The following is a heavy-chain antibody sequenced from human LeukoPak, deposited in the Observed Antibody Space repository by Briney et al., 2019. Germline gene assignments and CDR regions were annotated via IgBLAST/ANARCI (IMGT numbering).Heavy chain of an antibody. J-gene: IGHJ6*02. D-gene: IGHD3-3*01. CDR3: ARKYRRITIFGVVISYGMDV. Sequence: ASVKVSCKASGYTFTSYDSNWVRQATGQGLEWMGWMNPNSGNTGYAQKFQGRVTMTRNTSISTAYMELSSLRSEDTAVYYCARKYRRITIFGVVISYGMDVWGQGTTVTVSS. CDR2: MNPNSGNT. V-gene: IGHV1-8*01. CDR1: GYTFTSYD.